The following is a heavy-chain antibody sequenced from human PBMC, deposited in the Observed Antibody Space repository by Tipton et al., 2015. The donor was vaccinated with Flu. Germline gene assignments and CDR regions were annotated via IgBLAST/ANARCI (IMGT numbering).Heavy chain of an antibody. CDR2: IWYDGSNK. D-gene: IGHD3-22*01. V-gene: IGHV3-33*01. CDR1: GFTFSSYG. CDR3: AREKGDSSGYYEPYYYYGMDV. Sequence: SLRLSCAASGFTFSSYGMHWVRQAPGKGLEWVAVIWYDGSNKYYADSVKGRFTISRDNSKNTLYLQMNSLRAEDTAVYYCAREKGDSSGYYEPYYYYGMDVWGQGTTVTVSS. J-gene: IGHJ6*02.